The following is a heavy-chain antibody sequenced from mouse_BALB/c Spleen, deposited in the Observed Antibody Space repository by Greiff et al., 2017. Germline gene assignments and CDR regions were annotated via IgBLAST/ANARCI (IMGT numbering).Heavy chain of an antibody. CDR2: IDPANGNT. V-gene: IGHV14-3*02. Sequence: EVNLVESGAELVKPGASVKLSCTASGFNIKDTYMHWVKQRTEQGLEWIGRIDPANGNTKYDPKFQGKATITADTSSNTAYLQLSSLTSEDTAVYYCARETIYYDYDEGFAYWGQGTLVTVSA. D-gene: IGHD2-4*01. J-gene: IGHJ3*01. CDR1: GFNIKDTY. CDR3: ARETIYYDYDEGFAY.